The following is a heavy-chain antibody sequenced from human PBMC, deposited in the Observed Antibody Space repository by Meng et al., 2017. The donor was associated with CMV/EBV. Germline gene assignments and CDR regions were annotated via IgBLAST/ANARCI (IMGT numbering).Heavy chain of an antibody. CDR3: ARGTAYYDFWSNYYTFDY. J-gene: IGHJ4*02. D-gene: IGHD3-3*01. V-gene: IGHV3-74*01. CDR1: GFTFSSYW. Sequence: GSLKISCAASGFTFSSYWMHWVRQAPGKGLVWVSHINSDGSSTSYADSVKGRFTISRDNAKNTLYLQMNSLRAEDTAVYYCARGTAYYDFWSNYYTFDYWGQGTLVTVSS. CDR2: INSDGSST.